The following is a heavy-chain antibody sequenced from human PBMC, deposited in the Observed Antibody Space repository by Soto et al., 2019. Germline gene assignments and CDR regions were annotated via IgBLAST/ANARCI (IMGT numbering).Heavy chain of an antibody. V-gene: IGHV4-34*01. D-gene: IGHD6-19*01. CDR2: INHSGST. CDR3: ARGRKQWLGFDY. CDR1: GGSFSGYY. Sequence: QVQLQQWGAGLLKPSETLSLTCAVYGGSFSGYYWSWIRQPPGKGLEWIGEINHSGSTNYNPSLKSRVTISVDTSNNQFSLKLSSVTAADTAVYYCARGRKQWLGFDYWGQGTLVTVSS. J-gene: IGHJ4*02.